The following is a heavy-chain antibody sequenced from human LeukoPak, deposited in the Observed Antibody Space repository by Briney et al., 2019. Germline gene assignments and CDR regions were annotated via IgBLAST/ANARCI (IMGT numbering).Heavy chain of an antibody. CDR3: ARVSRDKVGATFEFDY. V-gene: IGHV1-2*02. CDR2: INPNSGGT. J-gene: IGHJ4*02. Sequence: ASVKVSCKASGYTFTGYYMHWVRQAPGQGLEWMGWINPNSGGTNYAQKFQGRVTMTRDTSISTAYMELSRLRSDDTAVYYCARVSRDKVGATFEFDYWGQRTLVTVS. D-gene: IGHD1-26*01. CDR1: GYTFTGYY.